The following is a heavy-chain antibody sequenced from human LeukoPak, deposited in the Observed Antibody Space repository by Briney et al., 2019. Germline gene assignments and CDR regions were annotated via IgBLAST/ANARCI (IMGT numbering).Heavy chain of an antibody. CDR3: ARGVAAAGKTYYFDY. V-gene: IGHV1-2*04. CDR1: GYTFTGYY. D-gene: IGHD6-13*01. CDR2: INPNSGGT. Sequence: ASVKVSCKASGYTFTGYYMHWVRQAPGQGLEWMGWINPNSGGTNYAQKFQGWVTMTRDTSISTAYMELSRLRSDDTAVYYCARGVAAAGKTYYFDYWGQGTLVTVSS. J-gene: IGHJ4*02.